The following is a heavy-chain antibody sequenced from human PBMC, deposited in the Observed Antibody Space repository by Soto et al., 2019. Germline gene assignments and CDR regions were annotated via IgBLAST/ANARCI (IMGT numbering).Heavy chain of an antibody. CDR2: IYWDDDK. CDR1: GFSLSSTRMA. V-gene: IGHV2-5*02. D-gene: IGHD6-19*01. J-gene: IGHJ4*02. CDR3: AHIVVAGLGYYFDY. Sequence: QITLKESGPTLVKPTQTLTLTCTFSGFSLSSTRMAVGWIRQPPGKALEWLALIYWDDDKRYSPLLKSRLTSTKDTSKNQVVLTMSNMDPVDTARSYCAHIVVAGLGYYFDYWGQGTLVTVSS.